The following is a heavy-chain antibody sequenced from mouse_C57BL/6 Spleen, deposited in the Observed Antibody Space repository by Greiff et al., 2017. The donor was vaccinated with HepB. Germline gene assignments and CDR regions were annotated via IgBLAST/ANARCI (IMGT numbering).Heavy chain of an antibody. V-gene: IGHV7-3*01. Sequence: EVKLVESGGGLVQPGGSLSLSCAASGFTFTDYYMSWVRQPPGKALEWLGFIRNKANGYTIEYSASVKGRFTISRDNSQSILYLQMNALRAEDSATYYCARFSNWADYFDYWGQGTTLTVSS. CDR1: GFTFTDYY. CDR2: IRNKANGYTI. CDR3: ARFSNWADYFDY. D-gene: IGHD4-1*02. J-gene: IGHJ2*01.